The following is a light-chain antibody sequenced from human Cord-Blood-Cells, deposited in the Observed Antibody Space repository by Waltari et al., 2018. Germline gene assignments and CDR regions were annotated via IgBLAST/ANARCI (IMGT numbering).Light chain of an antibody. V-gene: IGKV1-39*01. CDR2: AAS. Sequence: DSHMTQSPSSLSASVGDRVTIACRASQSISSYLNWYQQTRGKAPKLLIYAASSLQSGVPSRLSGSGSGKDFTLTISSLQPEDFATYYCQQSYSTPPTFGQGTKVEIK. J-gene: IGKJ1*01. CDR1: QSISSY. CDR3: QQSYSTPPT.